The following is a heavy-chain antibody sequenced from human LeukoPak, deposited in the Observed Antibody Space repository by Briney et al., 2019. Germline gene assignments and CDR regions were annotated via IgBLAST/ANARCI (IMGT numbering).Heavy chain of an antibody. Sequence: GGSLRLSCAASRFTLSDYYMTWIRQAPGKGLEWVSYMSSTGNTIYYADSVKGRFTVSRDNAKNSLFLQMDSLRAEDTAVYYCARSSDYFTYFGLWGRGSLVTVSS. J-gene: IGHJ2*01. CDR3: ARSSDYFTYFGL. CDR1: RFTLSDYY. V-gene: IGHV3-11*04. D-gene: IGHD2/OR15-2a*01. CDR2: MSSTGNTI.